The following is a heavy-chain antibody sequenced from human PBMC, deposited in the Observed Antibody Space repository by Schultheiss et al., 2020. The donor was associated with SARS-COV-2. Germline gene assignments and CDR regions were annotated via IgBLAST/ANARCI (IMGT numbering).Heavy chain of an antibody. J-gene: IGHJ6*03. D-gene: IGHD3-3*01. V-gene: IGHV3-30-3*02. Sequence: GESLKISCAASGFTFSSYAMHWVRQAPGKGLEWVAVISYDGSNKYYADSVKGRFTISRDNSKNTLYLQMNSLRAEDTAVYYCAKSLRGEGYYDFWSGYFDHYYYYMDVWGKGTTVTVSS. CDR3: AKSLRGEGYYDFWSGYFDHYYYYMDV. CDR2: ISYDGSNK. CDR1: GFTFSSYA.